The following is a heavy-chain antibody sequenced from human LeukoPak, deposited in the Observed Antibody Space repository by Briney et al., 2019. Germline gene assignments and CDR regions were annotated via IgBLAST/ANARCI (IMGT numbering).Heavy chain of an antibody. D-gene: IGHD4-11*01. CDR1: GFTFSSYA. V-gene: IGHV3-30-3*01. J-gene: IGHJ6*02. Sequence: GGSLRLSCAASGFTFSSYAMHWVRQAPGKGLEWVAVISYDGSNKYYADSVKGRFTISRDNSKNTLYLQMNSLRAEDTAVYYCAKDDSSNTYYYYYYGMDVWGQGTTVTVSS. CDR3: AKDDSSNTYYYYYYGMDV. CDR2: ISYDGSNK.